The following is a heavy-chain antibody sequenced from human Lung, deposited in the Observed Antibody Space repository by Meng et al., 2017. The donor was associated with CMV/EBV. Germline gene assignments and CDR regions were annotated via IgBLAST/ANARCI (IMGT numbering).Heavy chain of an antibody. CDR1: GFTFSAYA. V-gene: IGHV3-21*04. Sequence: GGSLRLSCAASGFTFSAYAMNWVRQTPGKGLEWVSSISTTSTYIYYSDSVKGRFTISRDNAKNSLYLQMSSLRAEDTALYYCARSWDGRDVWGQGTTVNGAS. D-gene: IGHD3-16*01. CDR3: ARSWDGRDV. J-gene: IGHJ6*02. CDR2: ISTTSTYI.